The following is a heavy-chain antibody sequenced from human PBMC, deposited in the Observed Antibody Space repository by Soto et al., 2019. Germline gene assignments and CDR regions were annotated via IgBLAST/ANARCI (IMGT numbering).Heavy chain of an antibody. D-gene: IGHD5-12*01. CDR2: ISAYNGNT. V-gene: IGHV1-18*01. J-gene: IGHJ6*02. CDR1: GYTFTSYG. Sequence: QVQLVQSGAEVKKPGASVKVSCKASGYTFTSYGISWVRQAPGQGLEWMGWISAYNGNTNYAQKLQGRVTMTTDTSTSTAYRELRSLRADDTAGYSCARDGVDNATGYCYGMDVWGQGTTVTVSS. CDR3: ARDGVDNATGYCYGMDV.